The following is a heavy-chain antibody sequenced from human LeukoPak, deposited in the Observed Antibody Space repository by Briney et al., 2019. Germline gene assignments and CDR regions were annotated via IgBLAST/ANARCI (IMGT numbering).Heavy chain of an antibody. CDR3: ARGGGGMTVALFDL. D-gene: IGHD6-19*01. V-gene: IGHV6-1*01. CDR2: TYYRTKWYS. Sequence: SQTLSLTCVISGDSVSRTNAAWNWIRQSPSRGLEWLGRTYYRTKWYSDSAVSVKSRIIINADTSKNQFSLQLNSVTPEDTAVYYCARGGGGMTVALFDLWGQGTPVTVSS. CDR1: GDSVSRTNAA. J-gene: IGHJ5*02.